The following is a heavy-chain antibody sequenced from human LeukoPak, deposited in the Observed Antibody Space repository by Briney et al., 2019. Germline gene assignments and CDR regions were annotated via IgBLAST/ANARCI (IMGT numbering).Heavy chain of an antibody. D-gene: IGHD3-22*01. Sequence: SETLSLTCTVSGGSISSSSYYWGWIRQPPGKGLEWIGSIYYSGSTNYNPSLKSRVTISVDTSKNQFSLKLSSVTAADTAVYYCARGGTYYYDSSGYYSVSDFDYWGQGTLVTVSS. CDR1: GGSISSSSYY. V-gene: IGHV4-39*07. CDR2: IYYSGST. CDR3: ARGGTYYYDSSGYYSVSDFDY. J-gene: IGHJ4*02.